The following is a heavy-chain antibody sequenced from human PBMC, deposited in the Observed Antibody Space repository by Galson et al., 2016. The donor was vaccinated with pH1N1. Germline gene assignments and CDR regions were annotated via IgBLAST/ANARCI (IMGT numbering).Heavy chain of an antibody. CDR2: ITGDSIYI. Sequence: SLRLSCAASGFTFGRYSMNWVRQSPGKGLQWVSSITGDSIYIYYPDSVRGRFTISRDNAKNSLYLQMNSLRVEDTAIYYCARGRSSGWENWYFDLWGRGTLVTVSS. CDR3: ARGRSSGWENWYFDL. J-gene: IGHJ2*01. CDR1: GFTFGRYS. V-gene: IGHV3-21*06. D-gene: IGHD6-19*01.